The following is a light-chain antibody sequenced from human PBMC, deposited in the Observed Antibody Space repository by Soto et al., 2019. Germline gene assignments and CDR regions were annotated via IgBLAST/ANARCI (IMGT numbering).Light chain of an antibody. CDR2: TND. Sequence: QSVLTQPPSASGTAGQRVTISCSGSSFNIGSNTVNWYQQVPGTAPKLLLYTNDQRPSGVPDRFSGSKSGTSASLAISGLQSEDEADYYCTAWDDSLNGLLFGGGTKLTVL. V-gene: IGLV1-44*01. CDR1: SFNIGSNT. J-gene: IGLJ2*01. CDR3: TAWDDSLNGLL.